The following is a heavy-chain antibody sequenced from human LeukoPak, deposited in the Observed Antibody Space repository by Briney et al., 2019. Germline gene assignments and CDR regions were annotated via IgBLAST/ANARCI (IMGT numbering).Heavy chain of an antibody. D-gene: IGHD5-18*01. J-gene: IGHJ4*02. CDR3: ARDESRTRGCSYGYDY. V-gene: IGHV3-21*01. Sequence: PGGSLRLSCAASGFTFSSYSMNWVRQAPGKGLEWVSSISSSSSYIYYADSVKGRFTISRDNAKNSLYLQMNSLRAEDTAVYYCARDESRTRGCSYGYDYWGQGTLVTVSS. CDR2: ISSSSSYI. CDR1: GFTFSSYS.